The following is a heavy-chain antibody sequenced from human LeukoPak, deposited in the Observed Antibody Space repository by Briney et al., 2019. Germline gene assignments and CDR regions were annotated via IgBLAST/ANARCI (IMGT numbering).Heavy chain of an antibody. CDR1: GYTFTDFY. J-gene: IGHJ1*01. D-gene: IGHD5-24*01. V-gene: IGHV1-2*02. CDR3: ARVLIDGYNNGNFQH. CDR2: INPNSSAT. Sequence: ASVKVSCKASGYTFTDFYMHWVRQAPGQGLEWMGWINPNSSATNYPQKFQGRATMTIDTSSSTAYLELSRLRSDDTAVYFCARVLIDGYNNGNFQHWGQGTLVTVSS.